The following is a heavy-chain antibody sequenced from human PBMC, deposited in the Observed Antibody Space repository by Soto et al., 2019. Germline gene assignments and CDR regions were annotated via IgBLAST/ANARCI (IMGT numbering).Heavy chain of an antibody. D-gene: IGHD4-17*01. J-gene: IGHJ4*02. CDR3: TKDTFGDRDS. CDR1: EFTFSHYW. CDR2: INPDGTTT. V-gene: IGHV3-74*01. Sequence: HLVESGGGLVQPGGSLRLSCADSEFTFSHYWMHWVRQAPGKGLVWVSRINPDGTTTNYADSVKGRFTISRDNAKNTLYLQMNSLRGEDTAMYYCTKDTFGDRDSWGQGTLVTVSS.